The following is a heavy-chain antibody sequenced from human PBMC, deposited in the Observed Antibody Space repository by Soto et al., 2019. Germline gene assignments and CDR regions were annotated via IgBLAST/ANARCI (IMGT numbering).Heavy chain of an antibody. Sequence: PGESLKISCAASGFTFSSYDMHWVRQAAGKGLEWVSAIGTAGDTYYPGSVKGRFTISRENDKNSLYLQMNSLRAGDTAVYYCARARGIVVVPAAIPVYGMDVWGQGTTVTVSS. D-gene: IGHD2-2*02. CDR3: ARARGIVVVPAAIPVYGMDV. CDR2: IGTAGDT. J-gene: IGHJ6*02. CDR1: GFTFSSYD. V-gene: IGHV3-13*01.